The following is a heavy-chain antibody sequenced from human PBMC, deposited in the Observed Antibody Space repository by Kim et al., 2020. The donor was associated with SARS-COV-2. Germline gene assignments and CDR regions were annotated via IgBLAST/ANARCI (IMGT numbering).Heavy chain of an antibody. Sequence: SETLSLTCTVSGGSISSGGYYWSWIRQHPGKGLEWIGYIYYSGSTYYNPSLKSRVTISVDTSKNQFSLKLSSVTAADTAVYYCASDTAMVLNYYFDYWGQGTLVTISS. V-gene: IGHV4-31*03. CDR1: GGSISSGGYY. J-gene: IGHJ4*02. CDR3: ASDTAMVLNYYFDY. CDR2: IYYSGST. D-gene: IGHD5-18*01.